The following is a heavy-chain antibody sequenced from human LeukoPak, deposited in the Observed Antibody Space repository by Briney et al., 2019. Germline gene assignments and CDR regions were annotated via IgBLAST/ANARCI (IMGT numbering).Heavy chain of an antibody. Sequence: GASVKVSCKASGYTFTNYYMHWVRQAPGQGLEWMGIISPSGGSTSYAQKFQGRVTMTRDTSTGTVYMELSSLRSEDTAVYYCARELTTGMYFFDHWGQGTLVTVSS. D-gene: IGHD1-1*01. V-gene: IGHV1-46*01. CDR1: GYTFTNYY. CDR3: ARELTTGMYFFDH. CDR2: ISPSGGST. J-gene: IGHJ4*02.